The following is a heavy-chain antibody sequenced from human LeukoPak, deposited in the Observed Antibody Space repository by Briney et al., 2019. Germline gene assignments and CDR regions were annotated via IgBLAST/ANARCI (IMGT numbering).Heavy chain of an antibody. CDR1: GYTFTSYG. V-gene: IGHV1-18*01. CDR3: AIQWGPRGSYSGDYFDY. CDR2: ISAYNGNT. Sequence: ASVKVSCKASGYTFTSYGISWVRQAPGQGLEWMGWISAYNGNTNYAQKLQGRVTMTTDTSTSTAYMELRSLRSDDTAVYYCAIQWGPRGSYSGDYFDYWGQGTLVTVSS. J-gene: IGHJ4*02. D-gene: IGHD1-26*01.